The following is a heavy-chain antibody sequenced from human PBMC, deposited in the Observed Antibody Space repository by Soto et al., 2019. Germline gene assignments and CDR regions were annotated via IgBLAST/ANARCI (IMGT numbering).Heavy chain of an antibody. Sequence: EASVKVSCKASGGTFSSYAISWVRQAPGQGLEWMGGIIPIFGTANYAQKFQGRVTITADESTSTAYMELSSLRSEDTAVYYCARGGYCSGGSCYRGAYYYYGMDVWGQGTTVTVSS. CDR2: IIPIFGTA. CDR3: ARGGYCSGGSCYRGAYYYYGMDV. J-gene: IGHJ6*02. CDR1: GGTFSSYA. D-gene: IGHD2-15*01. V-gene: IGHV1-69*13.